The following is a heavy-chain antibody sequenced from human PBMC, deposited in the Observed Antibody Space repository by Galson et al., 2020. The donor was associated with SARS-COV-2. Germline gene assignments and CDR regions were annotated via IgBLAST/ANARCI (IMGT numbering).Heavy chain of an antibody. Sequence: GVSLKISCAASGFPFSTYSMNWVRLAPGKGLEWVSSISTSSSYTYYVDSVKGRFSISRDNPRNSLYLQMNSLRAEDTAVYYCARDEGIRGYNYGRLYYGMDVLGQGTTVTVSS. CDR3: ARDEGIRGYNYGRLYYGMDV. D-gene: IGHD5-18*01. V-gene: IGHV3-21*01. CDR1: GFPFSTYS. CDR2: ISTSSSYT. J-gene: IGHJ6*02.